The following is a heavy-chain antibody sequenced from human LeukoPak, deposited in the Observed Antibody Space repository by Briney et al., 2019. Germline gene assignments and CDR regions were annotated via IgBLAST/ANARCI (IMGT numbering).Heavy chain of an antibody. CDR2: IKQDGSDK. Sequence: GGSLRLSCAASGFTFSNYWMSWVRQAPGKGLEWVANIKQDGSDKNYVDSMKGRFTISRDNAKNSLYLQMNSLRAEDTAVYYCARFSRSSSGHWGQGTLVTVSS. V-gene: IGHV3-7*01. CDR1: GFTFSNYW. CDR3: ARFSRSSSGH. D-gene: IGHD6-13*01. J-gene: IGHJ4*02.